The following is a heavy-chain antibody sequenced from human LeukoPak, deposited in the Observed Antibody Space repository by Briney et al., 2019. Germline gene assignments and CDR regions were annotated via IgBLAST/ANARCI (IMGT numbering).Heavy chain of an antibody. CDR3: ARAPRDAYNPLDF. D-gene: IGHD5-24*01. V-gene: IGHV4-59*01. Sequence: PSETLSLTCTVSGSITSCYWSWIRLPPGKGLQWIGYVYYPGNTNYNPSLKSRVTMSVDMSKNHVSLRLTSVTAADTAVYFCARAPRDAYNPLDFWGQGTLVTVSS. J-gene: IGHJ4*02. CDR1: GSITSCY. CDR2: VYYPGNT.